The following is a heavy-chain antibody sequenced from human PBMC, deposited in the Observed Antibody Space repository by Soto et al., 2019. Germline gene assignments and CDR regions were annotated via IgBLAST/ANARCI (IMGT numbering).Heavy chain of an antibody. V-gene: IGHV3-7*01. CDR1: GFTFSSYW. CDR3: ARRTVYDFWSGYYYYYYYMDV. J-gene: IGHJ6*03. CDR2: IKQDGSEK. D-gene: IGHD3-3*01. Sequence: GGSLRLSCAASGFTFSSYWMSWVRQAPGKGLEWVANIKQDGSEKYYVDSVKGRFTISRDNAKNSLYLQMNSLRAEDTAVYYCARRTVYDFWSGYYYYYYYMDVWGKGTTVTVSS.